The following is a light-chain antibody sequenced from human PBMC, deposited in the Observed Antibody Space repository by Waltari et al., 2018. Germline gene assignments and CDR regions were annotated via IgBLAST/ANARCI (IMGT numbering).Light chain of an antibody. Sequence: QSALTQPASVAGSPGQSITISCTGTSSDVGGYNYFSWYQQHPGKAPNLMIYEFSNRPSGVSNRFSGSKSGNTASLTISGLQAEDEADYYCSSYTSSSTWVFGGGTKLTVL. V-gene: IGLV2-14*01. J-gene: IGLJ3*02. CDR3: SSYTSSSTWV. CDR2: EFS. CDR1: SSDVGGYNY.